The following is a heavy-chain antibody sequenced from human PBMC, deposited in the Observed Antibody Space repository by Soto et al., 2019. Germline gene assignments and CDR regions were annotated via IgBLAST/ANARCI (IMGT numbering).Heavy chain of an antibody. V-gene: IGHV4-31*03. CDR1: GGSISSGGYY. D-gene: IGHD3-10*01. CDR2: IYYSGST. CDR3: ARLYGSGSYPWFDP. Sequence: SETLSLTCTVSGGSISSGGYYWSWIRQHPGKGLEWIGYIYYSGSTYYNPSLKSRVTISVDTSKNQFSLKLSSVTAADTAVYYCARLYGSGSYPWFDPWGQGTLVTAP. J-gene: IGHJ5*02.